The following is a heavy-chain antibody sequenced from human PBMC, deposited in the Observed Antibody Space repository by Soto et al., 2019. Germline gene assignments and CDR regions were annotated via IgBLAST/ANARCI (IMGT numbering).Heavy chain of an antibody. CDR3: ARLNYYGSGSYYNTHDAFDI. CDR2: IYHSGST. Sequence: SETLSLTCTVSGGSISSGGYYWRWIRQQPGKGLEWIGYIYHSGSTYYNPSLKSRVTISVDRSKNQFSLKLSSVTAADTAVYYCARLNYYGSGSYYNTHDAFDIWGQGTMVTVSS. J-gene: IGHJ3*02. V-gene: IGHV4-30-2*01. D-gene: IGHD3-10*01. CDR1: GGSISSGGYY.